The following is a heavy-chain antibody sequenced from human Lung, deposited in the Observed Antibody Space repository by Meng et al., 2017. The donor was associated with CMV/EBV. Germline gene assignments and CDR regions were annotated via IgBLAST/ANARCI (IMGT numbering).Heavy chain of an antibody. J-gene: IGHJ6*02. CDR1: GDSITSRRYL. Sequence: SETLSLTCSVSGDSITSRRYLWGWIGPPPGLGLVWIGGIHNGGGSYYSPSLKSRVTISLDTSKNHFSLILTPVAASYTAFYYCARSGSGWTFLGLDYYYAMHVWGQGTTVTVSS. CDR3: ARSGSGWTFLGLDYYYAMHV. V-gene: IGHV4-39*02. D-gene: IGHD3-10*01. CDR2: IHNGGGS.